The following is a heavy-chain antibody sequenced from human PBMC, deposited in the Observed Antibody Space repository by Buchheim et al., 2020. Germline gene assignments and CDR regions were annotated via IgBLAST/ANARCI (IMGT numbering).Heavy chain of an antibody. V-gene: IGHV3-74*01. CDR2: VNSDGSNA. CDR1: GFTFSNYW. Sequence: EVQLVESGGGLLQPGGSLRLSCAASGFTFSNYWMHWVRQAPGKGLAWVSRVNSDGSNAVYADSVKGRFTISRDNAKNSLYLQMNSLRAEDSAIYYCARAIIAASFDYWGQGTL. CDR3: ARAIIAASFDY. D-gene: IGHD6-25*01. J-gene: IGHJ4*02.